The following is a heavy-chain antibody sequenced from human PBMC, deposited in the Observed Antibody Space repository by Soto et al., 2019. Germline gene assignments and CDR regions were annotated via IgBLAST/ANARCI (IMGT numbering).Heavy chain of an antibody. CDR2: IVVGSGNT. V-gene: IGHV1-58*01. J-gene: IGHJ6*02. CDR1: GFTFTSSA. CDR3: ARGETEITISRPYGMDV. D-gene: IGHD3-3*01. Sequence: ASVKVSCKASGFTFTSSAVQWVRQARGQRLEWIGWIVVGSGNTNYAQKFQERVTITRDMSTSTAYMELSSLRSEDTAVYYCARGETEITISRPYGMDVWGQGTTVTVSS.